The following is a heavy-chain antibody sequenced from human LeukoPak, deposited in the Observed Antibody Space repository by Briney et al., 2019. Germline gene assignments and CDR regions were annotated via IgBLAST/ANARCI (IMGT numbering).Heavy chain of an antibody. J-gene: IGHJ4*02. CDR1: GFTFSTHA. CDR3: TRDPLSSGWSLDY. D-gene: IGHD6-19*01. V-gene: IGHV3-33*01. CDR2: IWFDGKTT. Sequence: GGSLRLSCAASGFTFSTHAMHWVRQAPAKGLEWVAMIWFDGKTTYYVNSVKGRFTISRDNSKNTVDLRMDSLRAEDTAVYYCTRDPLSSGWSLDYWGQGILVAVSS.